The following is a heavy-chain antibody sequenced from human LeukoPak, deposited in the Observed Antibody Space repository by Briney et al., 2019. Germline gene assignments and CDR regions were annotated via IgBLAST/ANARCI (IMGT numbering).Heavy chain of an antibody. J-gene: IGHJ4*02. CDR2: INHSGST. D-gene: IGHD5-18*01. Sequence: PSETLSLTCAVYGGSFSGYYWSWTRQPPGKGLEWIGEINHSGSTNYNPSLKSRVTISVDTSKNQFSLKLSSVTAADTAVYYCARGNSYGYIRFDYWGQGTLVTVSS. CDR3: ARGNSYGYIRFDY. V-gene: IGHV4-34*01. CDR1: GGSFSGYY.